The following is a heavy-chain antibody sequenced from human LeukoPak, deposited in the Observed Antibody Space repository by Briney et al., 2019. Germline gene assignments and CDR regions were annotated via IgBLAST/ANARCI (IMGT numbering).Heavy chain of an antibody. CDR2: ISSSSGCI. CDR1: GFTFSSYS. CDR3: ARKVAATTDFDF. D-gene: IGHD6-19*01. J-gene: IGHJ4*02. Sequence: SGGSLRLSCAASGFTFSSYSMNWVRQAPGKGLEWVSSISSSSGCIYYADSVKGRFTISRDNAKNSLYLQMNSLRAEDTAVYYCARKVAATTDFDFWGQGTLVTVSS. V-gene: IGHV3-21*01.